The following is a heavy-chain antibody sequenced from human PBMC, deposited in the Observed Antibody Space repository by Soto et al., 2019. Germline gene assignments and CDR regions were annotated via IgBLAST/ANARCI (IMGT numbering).Heavy chain of an antibody. CDR1: GFTFSNAW. V-gene: IGHV3-15*01. CDR2: IKSKTDGGTT. J-gene: IGHJ6*02. CDR3: TTAAGSPYYYYGMDV. Sequence: AGGSQRLSCAASGFTFSNAWMSWVRQAPGKGLEWVGRIKSKTDGGTTDYAAPVKGRFTISRDDSKNTLYLQMNSLKTEDTAVYYCTTAAGSPYYYYGMDVWGQGTTVTVSS. D-gene: IGHD6-13*01.